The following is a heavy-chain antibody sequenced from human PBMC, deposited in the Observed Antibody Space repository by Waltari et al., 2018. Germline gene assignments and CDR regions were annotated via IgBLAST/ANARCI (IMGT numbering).Heavy chain of an antibody. CDR2: IYHSGST. J-gene: IGHJ4*02. CDR1: GYSISSGYY. Sequence: QVQLQESGPGLVKPSETLSLTCAVSGYSISSGYYWGWIRQPPGKGLEWIGSIYHSGSTYYNPSLKSRVTISVDTSKNQFSLKLSSVTAADTAVYYCARDNPGSGSPGLDWGQGTLVTVSS. CDR3: ARDNPGSGSPGLD. D-gene: IGHD1-26*01. V-gene: IGHV4-38-2*02.